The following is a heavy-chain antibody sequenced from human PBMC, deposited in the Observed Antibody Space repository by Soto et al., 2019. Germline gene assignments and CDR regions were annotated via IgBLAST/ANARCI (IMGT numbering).Heavy chain of an antibody. Sequence: SETLSLTCTVSGGSISSGDYYWSWIRQPPGKGLEWIGYIYYSGSTYYNPSLKSRVTISVDTSKNQFSLKLSSVTAADTAVYYCARDHASESYGMDGWGQGTTVTVSS. CDR2: IYYSGST. J-gene: IGHJ6*02. CDR1: GGSISSGDYY. CDR3: ARDHASESYGMDG. V-gene: IGHV4-30-4*01.